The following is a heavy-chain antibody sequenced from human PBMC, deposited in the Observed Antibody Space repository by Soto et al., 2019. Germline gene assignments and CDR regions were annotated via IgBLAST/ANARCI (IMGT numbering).Heavy chain of an antibody. CDR2: IDPSDSYT. CDR1: GYSFTSYW. J-gene: IGHJ6*02. V-gene: IGHV5-10-1*01. CDR3: ARPRSRSKNDYTYGLDV. D-gene: IGHD6-13*01. Sequence: ESLKISCKGSGYSFTSYWINWVRQMPGKGLEWMGRIDPSDSYTNYSPSFQGHVTISTDKSISTAYLQWSSLKASDTAMFYCARPRSRSKNDYTYGLDVRGQGTTVSV.